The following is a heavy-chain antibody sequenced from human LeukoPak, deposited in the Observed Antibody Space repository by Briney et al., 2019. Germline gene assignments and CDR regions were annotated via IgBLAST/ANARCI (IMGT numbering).Heavy chain of an antibody. CDR2: ISGSGGST. Sequence: GGSLRLSCAASGFTFSSYAMSWVRQAPGKGLEWVSAISGSGGSTYYADSMKGRFTISRDNSKNTLYLQMNSLRAEDTAVYYCAKAFAYSSSSLDDYWGQGTLVTVSS. D-gene: IGHD6-6*01. CDR3: AKAFAYSSSSLDDY. J-gene: IGHJ4*02. CDR1: GFTFSSYA. V-gene: IGHV3-23*01.